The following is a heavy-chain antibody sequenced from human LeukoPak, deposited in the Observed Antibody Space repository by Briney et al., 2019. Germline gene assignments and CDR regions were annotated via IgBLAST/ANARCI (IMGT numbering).Heavy chain of an antibody. CDR1: GFTFSSYA. CDR3: ARDSSIAAAGTYFSVNPMDV. CDR2: ISSNGGST. V-gene: IGHV3-64*01. D-gene: IGHD6-13*01. Sequence: GGSLRLSCAASGFTFSSYAMHWVRQAPGKGLEYVSAISSNGGSTYYANSVKGRFTISRDNSKNTLYLQMGSLRAEDMAVYYCARDSSIAAAGTYFSVNPMDVWGKGTTVTISS. J-gene: IGHJ6*03.